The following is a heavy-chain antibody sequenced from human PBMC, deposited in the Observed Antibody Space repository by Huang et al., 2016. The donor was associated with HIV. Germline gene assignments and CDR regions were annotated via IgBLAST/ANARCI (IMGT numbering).Heavy chain of an antibody. CDR2: INHRCNT. Sequence: QVQLEQWGAGLLKASETLSLTCAVYGGSFSGYYWNWLRQAPGKGLEGVGEINHRCNTNYNPSLKRRVNMSVDTSKSQFSLYLTSLSAADTGTYFCARRYNSRRDYWGRGTLVTVHS. CDR3: ARRYNSRRDY. D-gene: IGHD3-22*01. J-gene: IGHJ4*02. CDR1: GGSFSGYY. V-gene: IGHV4-34*02.